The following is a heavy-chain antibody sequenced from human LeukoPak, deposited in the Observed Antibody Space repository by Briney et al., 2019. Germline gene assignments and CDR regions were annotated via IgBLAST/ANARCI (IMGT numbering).Heavy chain of an antibody. J-gene: IGHJ1*01. CDR2: ISGSGGST. D-gene: IGHD3-10*01. CDR1: GFTFSSYA. Sequence: PGGSLRLSCAASGFTFSSYAMSWVRQAPGKGLEWVSAISGSGGSTNYADSVKGRFTISRDNSKNTLYLQMNSLRAEDTAVYYCAKDSVVRGVSPEYFQHWGQGTLVTVSS. CDR3: AKDSVVRGVSPEYFQH. V-gene: IGHV3-23*01.